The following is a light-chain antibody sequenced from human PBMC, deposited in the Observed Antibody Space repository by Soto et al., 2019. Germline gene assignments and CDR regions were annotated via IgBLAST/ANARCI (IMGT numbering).Light chain of an antibody. CDR3: SSFATSGTTVI. Sequence: QSALTQPASVSGSPGQSITISCTGTNNDVGAYPYVSWYQQHPGTAPKLIIYEVTNRPSGISDRFSGSKSGNTASLTISGLQAEDESDYYCSSFATSGTTVIFGGGTQLTGL. CDR1: NNDVGAYPY. V-gene: IGLV2-14*01. CDR2: EVT. J-gene: IGLJ2*01.